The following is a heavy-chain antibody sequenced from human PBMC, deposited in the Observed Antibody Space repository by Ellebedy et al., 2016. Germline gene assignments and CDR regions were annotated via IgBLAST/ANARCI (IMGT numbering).Heavy chain of an antibody. CDR3: ARGPSGYTSSHDY. CDR1: GYFFTRSD. V-gene: IGHV1-8*01. CDR2: MNPDSGNT. Sequence: ASVKVSCXTSGYFFTRSDINWVRQAPGQGLEWMGWMNPDSGNTGYAQNIHGRVTMTRDTSINTAYMELAFLTSEDTAVYYCARGPSGYTSSHDYWGQGTLVIVSS. J-gene: IGHJ4*02. D-gene: IGHD6-13*01.